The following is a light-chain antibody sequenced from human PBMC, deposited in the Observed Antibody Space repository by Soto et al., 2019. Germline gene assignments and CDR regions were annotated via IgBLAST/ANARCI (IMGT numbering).Light chain of an antibody. V-gene: IGLV2-14*01. J-gene: IGLJ2*01. CDR3: SSYTSSSSEV. CDR2: DVS. CDR1: SSDVGGYNY. Sequence: QSVLTQPASVSGSPGQSLTISCTGTSSDVGGYNYVSWYQQHPGKAPKLMIYDVSNRPSGVSNRFSGSKSGNTASLTISGLQAEDEADYYCSSYTSSSSEVFGGGTQLT.